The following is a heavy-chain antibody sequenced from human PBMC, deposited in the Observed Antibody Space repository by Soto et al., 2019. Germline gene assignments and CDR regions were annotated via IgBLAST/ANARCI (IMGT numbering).Heavy chain of an antibody. Sequence: PSETLSLTCTVSGGSISSYYWSWIRQPPGKGLEWIGEINHSGSTNYNPSLKSRVTISVDTSKNQFSLKLSSVTAADTAVYYCASAIHSGYELWGQGTLVTVSS. J-gene: IGHJ4*02. V-gene: IGHV4-34*01. CDR1: GGSISSYY. CDR3: ASAIHSGYEL. CDR2: INHSGST. D-gene: IGHD5-12*01.